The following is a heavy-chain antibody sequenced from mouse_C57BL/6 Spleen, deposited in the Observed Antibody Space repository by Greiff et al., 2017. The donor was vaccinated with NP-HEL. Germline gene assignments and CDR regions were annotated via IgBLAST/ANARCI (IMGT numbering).Heavy chain of an antibody. D-gene: IGHD1-1*01. J-gene: IGHJ4*01. CDR3: ARVITGARDY. CDR2: IDPSDSET. Sequence: QVQLQQPGAELVRPGSSVKLSCKASGYTFTSYWMHWVKQRPIQGLEWIGNIDPSDSETHYNQKFKDKATLTVDKSSSTAYMQLSSLTSEDSAVYYCARVITGARDYWGQGTSVTVSA. V-gene: IGHV1-52*01. CDR1: GYTFTSYW.